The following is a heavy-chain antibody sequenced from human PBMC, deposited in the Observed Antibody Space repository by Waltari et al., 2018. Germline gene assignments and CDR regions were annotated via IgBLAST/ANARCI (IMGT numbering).Heavy chain of an antibody. CDR3: TRGDCGSDCYIYFY. Sequence: EVQLVESGGGLVQPGGSIKVSCTASGFPFSGLSLNWVRQTSGKGLEWVGRIRDKGNSYATDYAASVKGRFTMSRDDSKNTAYLQMNSLKTEDTALYYCTRGDCGSDCYIYFYWGLGTLVTVSS. CDR1: GFPFSGLS. D-gene: IGHD2-21*02. V-gene: IGHV3-73*01. CDR2: IRDKGNSYAT. J-gene: IGHJ4*02.